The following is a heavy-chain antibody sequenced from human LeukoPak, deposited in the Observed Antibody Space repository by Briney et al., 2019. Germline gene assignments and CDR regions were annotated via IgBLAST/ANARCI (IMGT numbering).Heavy chain of an antibody. D-gene: IGHD5-24*01. J-gene: IGHJ4*02. V-gene: IGHV4-34*01. CDR2: INHSGST. Sequence: SETLSLTCAVYGGSFSGYYWSWIRQPPGKGVEWIGEINHSGSTNYNPSLKSRVTISVDTSKNQFSLKLSSVTAADTAVYYCARGLSLDRYEMATRDSWVGVDYWGQGTLVTVSS. CDR3: ARGLSLDRYEMATRDSWVGVDY. CDR1: GGSFSGYY.